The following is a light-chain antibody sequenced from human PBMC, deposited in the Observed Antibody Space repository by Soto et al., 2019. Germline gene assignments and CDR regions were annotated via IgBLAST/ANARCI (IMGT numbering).Light chain of an antibody. CDR2: GAS. CDR1: QSITSSF. J-gene: IGKJ5*01. CDR3: QQYENSPIT. Sequence: EIVWTQSPAILSLSPGERASLSCGASQSITSSFLAWYQQQPGPAPRLLIDGASSRATCIPEMGSGTGSETDGTRTINRLEPEDVAVYYCQQYENSPITFGQGTRLEIK. V-gene: IGKV3-20*01.